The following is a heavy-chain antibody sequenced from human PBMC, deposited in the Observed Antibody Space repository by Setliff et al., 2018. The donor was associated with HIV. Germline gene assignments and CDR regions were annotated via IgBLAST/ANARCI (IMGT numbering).Heavy chain of an antibody. CDR3: ARTQPDTIFGVVVFDC. J-gene: IGHJ4*02. D-gene: IGHD3-3*01. V-gene: IGHV4-38-2*01. Sequence: PSETLSLTCAASGYSINSGFSRAWIRQPPGQGPQWIGSIYQSGSIYYNPSLQSRVTISVDTSKNQLSLRLTTMTAADTAVYYCARTQPDTIFGVVVFDCWGQGKMVTVS. CDR2: IYQSGSI. CDR1: GYSINSGFS.